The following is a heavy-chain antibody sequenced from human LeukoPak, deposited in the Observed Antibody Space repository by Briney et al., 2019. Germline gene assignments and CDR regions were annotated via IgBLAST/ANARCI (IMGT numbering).Heavy chain of an antibody. CDR1: GGSISSYY. Sequence: SETLSLTCTVSGGSISSYYWSWIRQSPGKGLEWIGCMYYSGSTNYNPSLKSRVTISGDTTKNQFSLNLSSVTAADTAVYYCAREDRYSYGYYYYYGMDVWGQGTTVTVSS. J-gene: IGHJ6*02. CDR3: AREDRYSYGYYYYYGMDV. D-gene: IGHD5-18*01. V-gene: IGHV4-59*01. CDR2: MYYSGST.